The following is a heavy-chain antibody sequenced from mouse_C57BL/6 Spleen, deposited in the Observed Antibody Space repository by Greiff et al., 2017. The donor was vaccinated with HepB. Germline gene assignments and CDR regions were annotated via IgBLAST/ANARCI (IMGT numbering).Heavy chain of an antibody. CDR2: IYPSDSET. CDR1: GYTFTSYW. D-gene: IGHD2-4*01. Sequence: VQLQQPGAELVRPGSSVKLSCKASGYTFTSYWMDWVKQRPGQGLEWIGNIYPSDSETHYNQKFKDKATLTVDKSSSTAYMQLSSLTSEDSAVYYCARNHYDYDGGAWFAYWGQGTLVTVSA. CDR3: ARNHYDYDGGAWFAY. J-gene: IGHJ3*01. V-gene: IGHV1-61*01.